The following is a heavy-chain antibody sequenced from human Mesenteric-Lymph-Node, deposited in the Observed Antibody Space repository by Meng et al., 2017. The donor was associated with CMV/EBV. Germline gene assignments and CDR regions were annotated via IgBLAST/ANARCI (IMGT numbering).Heavy chain of an antibody. V-gene: IGHV4-39*07. CDR1: GGPISSSGYY. CDR3: AREVTGNTIDERWFDP. CDR2: IFYSGST. J-gene: IGHJ5*02. Sequence: SETLSLTCTVSGGPISSSGYYWGWIRQAPGKGLEWLGSIFYSGSTYYNPSLKSRLIISLDMSMNQFSLKLSSVTAADTAVYYCAREVTGNTIDERWFDPWGQGTLVTVSS. D-gene: IGHD1-7*01.